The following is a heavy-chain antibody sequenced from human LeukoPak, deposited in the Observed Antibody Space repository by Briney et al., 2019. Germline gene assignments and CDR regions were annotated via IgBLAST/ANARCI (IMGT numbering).Heavy chain of an antibody. V-gene: IGHV1-2*02. CDR3: ARANFLYCSSSTCLFDY. CDR2: INPNDGDT. Sequence: GASVNVSCKASGYTFTDYYMHWVRQAPGQGFEWMGWINPNDGDTNYAQKFQGRVTMTRHTSISTAHMEVSRLRSDDTAVYYCARANFLYCSSSTCLFDYWGQGTLVTVSS. CDR1: GYTFTDYY. D-gene: IGHD2-2*01. J-gene: IGHJ4*02.